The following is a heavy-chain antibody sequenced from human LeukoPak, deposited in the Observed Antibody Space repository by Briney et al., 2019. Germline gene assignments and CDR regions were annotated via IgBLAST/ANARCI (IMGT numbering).Heavy chain of an antibody. J-gene: IGHJ4*02. CDR1: GFTFSFYT. CDR2: LSGSGGST. Sequence: GGSLRLSCAASGFTFSFYTMSWVRQAPGKGLEWVSGLSGSGGSTYYSDSVKGRFTISRDNSKNTLYLQMNTLRADDTAVYYCAKDHGSSDWYYFDYWGQGTLVTVSS. V-gene: IGHV3-23*01. CDR3: AKDHGSSDWYYFDY. D-gene: IGHD6-13*01.